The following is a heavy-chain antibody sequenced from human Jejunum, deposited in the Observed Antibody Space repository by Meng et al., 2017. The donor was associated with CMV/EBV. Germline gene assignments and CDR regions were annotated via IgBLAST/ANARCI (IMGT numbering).Heavy chain of an antibody. J-gene: IGHJ4*02. Sequence: QVQLVQSGADVKKPGSSVKVSCKASGDTVRSDAINWVRQAPGQGVEWMGGIIPLLDLAEYAQRFQGRGTITADKSTSMAYMELSSLRSEDTAVYYCATVAECSGGSCYFDYWGQGTLVTVSS. D-gene: IGHD2-15*01. V-gene: IGHV1-69*10. CDR2: IIPLLDLA. CDR1: GDTVRSDA. CDR3: ATVAECSGGSCYFDY.